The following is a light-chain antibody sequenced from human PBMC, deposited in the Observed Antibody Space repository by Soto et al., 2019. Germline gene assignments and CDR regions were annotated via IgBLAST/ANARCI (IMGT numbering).Light chain of an antibody. CDR3: FSYTSSGTYV. V-gene: IGLV2-14*01. J-gene: IGLJ1*01. CDR2: EVS. CDR1: SSDVGNYKY. Sequence: QSVLTQPASVSGSPGQSITISCTGTSSDVGNYKYVSWYQQHPGKAPKLMIYEVSNRPSGVSNRFSGSKSGNTASLTISGLQAEDENDYYCFSYTSSGTYVFGTRTQVTVL.